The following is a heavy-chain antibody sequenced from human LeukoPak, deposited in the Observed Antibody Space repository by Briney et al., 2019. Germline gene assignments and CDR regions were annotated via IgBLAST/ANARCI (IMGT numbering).Heavy chain of an antibody. Sequence: GGSLRLSCAASGFTFSNFWMSWVRQAPGKGLEWVANIKVDGSEKYYVDSVKGRFTISRDNADNSLYLQMNSLRAEDTAVYYCARKTGTTGEAFDYWGQGTQVTVSS. V-gene: IGHV3-7*03. J-gene: IGHJ4*02. D-gene: IGHD1-1*01. CDR1: GFTFSNFW. CDR2: IKVDGSEK. CDR3: ARKTGTTGEAFDY.